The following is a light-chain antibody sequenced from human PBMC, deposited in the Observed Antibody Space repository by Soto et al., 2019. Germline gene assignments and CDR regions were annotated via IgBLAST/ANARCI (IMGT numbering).Light chain of an antibody. CDR2: DVN. Sequence: QSALTQPASVSGSPGQSITISCTGSSSDVGVYNYVSWYQQYAGKAPKLMIYDVNNRPSGVSNRFSGSKSGNTASLTISGLQAEDGADYYCSSYTSSNTLVFGGGTKLTVL. CDR1: SSDVGVYNY. J-gene: IGLJ2*01. CDR3: SSYTSSNTLV. V-gene: IGLV2-14*01.